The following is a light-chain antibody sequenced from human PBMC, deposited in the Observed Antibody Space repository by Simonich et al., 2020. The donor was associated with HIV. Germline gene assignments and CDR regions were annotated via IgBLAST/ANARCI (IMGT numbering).Light chain of an antibody. CDR3: QQYNNWPPWT. J-gene: IGKJ1*01. V-gene: IGKV3-15*01. CDR1: QSVGST. CDR2: GAS. Sequence: EIVMTQSPATLSVSPGERATLSCRAGQSVGSTLVWNQQKPGQAPRLLICGASTRATCIPATFSGSGSGTEFTLTISSMQPEDFAVYYCQQYNNWPPWTFGQGTKVEVK.